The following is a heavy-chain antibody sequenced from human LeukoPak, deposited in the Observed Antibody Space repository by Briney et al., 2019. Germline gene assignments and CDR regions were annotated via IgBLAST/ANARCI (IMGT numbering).Heavy chain of an antibody. V-gene: IGHV4-61*01. CDR3: ARGISSGWSRAVGY. D-gene: IGHD6-19*01. Sequence: TSETLSLTCTVSGGSVSSGSYYWSWIRQPPGKGLEWIGYIYYSGSTNYNPSLKSRVTISVDTSKNQFSLKLSSVTAADTAVYYCARGISSGWSRAVGYWGQGTLVTVSS. CDR2: IYYSGST. CDR1: GGSVSSGSYY. J-gene: IGHJ4*02.